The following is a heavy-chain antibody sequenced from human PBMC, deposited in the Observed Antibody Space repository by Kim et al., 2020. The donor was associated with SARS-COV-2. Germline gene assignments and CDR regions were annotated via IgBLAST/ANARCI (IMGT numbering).Heavy chain of an antibody. D-gene: IGHD3-9*01. CDR2: IYHSGST. V-gene: IGHV4-4*02. Sequence: SETLSLTCAVSGGSISSSNWWSWVRQPPGKGLEWIGEIYHSGSTNYNPSLKSRVTISVEKSKNQFSLNLSSVTAADTAVYYCAREFVRYFDSYYYYYGMDVWGQGTTVTVSS. J-gene: IGHJ6*02. CDR3: AREFVRYFDSYYYYYGMDV. CDR1: GGSISSSNW.